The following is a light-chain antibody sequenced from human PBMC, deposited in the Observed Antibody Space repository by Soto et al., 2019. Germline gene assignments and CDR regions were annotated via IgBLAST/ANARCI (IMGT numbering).Light chain of an antibody. CDR2: DAS. CDR3: QQYGSSPGT. V-gene: IGKV3D-20*01. Sequence: EIVLTQSPGTLSLSPGERATLSCGASQSVSRSSLAWYQQKPGLAPRLLIYDASSRATGIPDRFSGSGSGTDFTLTINRLEPEDFAVYYCQQYGSSPGTFGGGTKVEIK. CDR1: QSVSRSS. J-gene: IGKJ4*01.